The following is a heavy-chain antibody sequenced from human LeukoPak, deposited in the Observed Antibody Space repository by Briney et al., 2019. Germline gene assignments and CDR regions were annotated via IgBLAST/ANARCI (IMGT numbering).Heavy chain of an antibody. J-gene: IGHJ5*02. D-gene: IGHD1-14*01. V-gene: IGHV3-7*01. Sequence: GGCLRLSCAVSGFTFSDYWMSWVRQAPGKGLEWVANIKQDGSEKHYVDSVKGRFTISRDNAKNSLYLQMNSLRAEDTAVYYCARHTTLDPWGQGALVTVSS. CDR2: IKQDGSEK. CDR1: GFTFSDYW. CDR3: ARHTTLDP.